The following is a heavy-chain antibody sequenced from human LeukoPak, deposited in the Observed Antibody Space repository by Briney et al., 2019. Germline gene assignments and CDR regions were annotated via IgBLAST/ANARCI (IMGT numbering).Heavy chain of an antibody. CDR3: ARAPIVRSAMWFDP. J-gene: IGHJ5*02. D-gene: IGHD2-2*01. CDR2: IYISGST. Sequence: SETLSLTCTVSGASISSYYWSRIRQSAGKGLEWIGRIYISGSTNYNPSLKSRVTMSVDTSNNQVTLKLSSVTAADTAVYYCARAPIVRSAMWFDPWGQGTLVTVSS. V-gene: IGHV4-4*07. CDR1: GASISSYY.